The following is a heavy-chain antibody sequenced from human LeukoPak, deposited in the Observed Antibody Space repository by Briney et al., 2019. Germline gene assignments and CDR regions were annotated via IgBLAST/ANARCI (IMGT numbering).Heavy chain of an antibody. CDR2: VRDDGSSQ. V-gene: IGHV3-30*02. J-gene: IGHJ3*02. CDR3: TKGQLWASGRAFDI. D-gene: IGHD3-16*01. CDR1: GFTFSRYS. Sequence: GGSLRLSCAASGFTFSRYSMNWVRQAPGKGLDWVAFVRDDGSSQNYAATVKGRFTTSRDNSKTTLYLHMNKPRPKDTAVYYCTKGQLWASGRAFDIWGQGTMVTVSS.